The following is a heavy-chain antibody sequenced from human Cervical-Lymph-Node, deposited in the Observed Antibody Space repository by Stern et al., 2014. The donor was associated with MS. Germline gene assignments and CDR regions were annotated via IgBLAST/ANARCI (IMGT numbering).Heavy chain of an antibody. V-gene: IGHV1-69*01. CDR1: GGTFSSYA. Sequence: QVQLVQSGAEVKKPGSSVRVSCKASGGTFSSYAISWVRQAPGQGLEWMGGIVRIFGTANYAQEFHGRVTINADDSMSTAYMEVSSLRSEDTAVYYCASSVGELTPEAVWGQGTTVTVFS. D-gene: IGHD3-10*01. CDR3: ASSVGELTPEAV. CDR2: IVRIFGTA. J-gene: IGHJ6*02.